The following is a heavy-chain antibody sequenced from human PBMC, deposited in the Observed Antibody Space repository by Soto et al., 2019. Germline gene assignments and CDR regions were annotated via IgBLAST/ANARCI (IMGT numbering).Heavy chain of an antibody. Sequence: QVQLVQSGAEVKKPGASVKVPCKASGYTFTGYYMHWVRQAPGQGLEWMGWINPNSGDTNFAQKFQGRVTMTRDTSISTAYMELSRLRSDHTAVFYCARRGSGMWAFDLWGQGTMVTVSS. V-gene: IGHV1-2*02. CDR2: INPNSGDT. CDR1: GYTFTGYY. D-gene: IGHD3-10*01. CDR3: ARRGSGMWAFDL. J-gene: IGHJ3*01.